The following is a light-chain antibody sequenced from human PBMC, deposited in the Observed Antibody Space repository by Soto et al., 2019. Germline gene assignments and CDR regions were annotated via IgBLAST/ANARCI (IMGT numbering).Light chain of an antibody. CDR3: QQYGTSPET. Sequence: EIVLTQSPGTLSLSPGERATLSCRASQSVSSNFLAWYQQRPGQAPRLLIYGASSRATGIPDRFSGSGSGTDFPLTISRLEPGDVAVYYCQQYGTSPETFGQGTKVEIK. CDR1: QSVSSNF. CDR2: GAS. J-gene: IGKJ1*01. V-gene: IGKV3-20*01.